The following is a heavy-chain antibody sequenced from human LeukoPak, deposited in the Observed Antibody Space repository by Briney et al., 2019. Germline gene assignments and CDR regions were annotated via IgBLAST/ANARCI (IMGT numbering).Heavy chain of an antibody. V-gene: IGHV3-33*01. Sequence: GRSLRLSCAASGFTFSSYGMHWVRQAPGKGLEWVAVIWYDGSNKYYADSVKGRFTISRDNYKNTLYLQMNSLRDEDTAVYYCAGHPRYCSSTSCLYGMDVWGKGTTVTVSS. CDR3: AGHPRYCSSTSCLYGMDV. CDR1: GFTFSSYG. CDR2: IWYDGSNK. D-gene: IGHD2-2*01. J-gene: IGHJ6*04.